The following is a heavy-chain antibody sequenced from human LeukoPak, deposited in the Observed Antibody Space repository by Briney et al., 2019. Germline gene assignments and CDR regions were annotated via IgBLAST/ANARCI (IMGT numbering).Heavy chain of an antibody. Sequence: PSETLSLTCAVYGESFSGYYWSWIRQPPGKGLEWIGEINHSGSTNYNPSLKSRVTISVDTSKNQFSLKLSSVTAADTAVYYCARKRYYYDSSGYYYYYYGMDVWGQGTTVTVSS. CDR2: INHSGST. V-gene: IGHV4-34*01. CDR1: GESFSGYY. J-gene: IGHJ6*02. D-gene: IGHD3-22*01. CDR3: ARKRYYYDSSGYYYYYYGMDV.